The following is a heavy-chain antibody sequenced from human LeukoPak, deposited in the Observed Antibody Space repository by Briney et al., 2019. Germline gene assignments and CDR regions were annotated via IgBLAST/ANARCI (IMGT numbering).Heavy chain of an antibody. CDR1: GGSISSYY. D-gene: IGHD6-19*01. V-gene: IGHV4-59*01. CDR3: ARTSEWLVDVVFDY. J-gene: IGHJ4*02. CDR2: IYYSGST. Sequence: SETLSLTCTVSGGSISSYYWSWIRQPPGKGLEWIGYIYYSGSTNYNPSLKSRVTISVDTSKNQFSLKLSSVTAADTAVYYCARTSEWLVDVVFDYWGQGTLVTVSS.